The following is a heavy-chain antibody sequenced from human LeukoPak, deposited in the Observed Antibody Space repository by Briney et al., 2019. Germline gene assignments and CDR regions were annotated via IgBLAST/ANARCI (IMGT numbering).Heavy chain of an antibody. D-gene: IGHD2-2*01. CDR3: ARGLCSSTSCYQGPFDY. V-gene: IGHV3-15*01. Sequence: GSLRLSCAASGFIFSSAWMAWVRQAPGKGPGWVGHNKNKTNGGTTDYAAPVKGRFIISRDDSKNTLYLQMNSLRTEDTAVYYCARGLCSSTSCYQGPFDYWGQGMLVTVSS. CDR2: NKNKTNGGTT. CDR1: GFIFSSAW. J-gene: IGHJ4*02.